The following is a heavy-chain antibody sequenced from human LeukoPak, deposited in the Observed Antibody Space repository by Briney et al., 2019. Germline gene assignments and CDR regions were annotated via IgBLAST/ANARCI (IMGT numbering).Heavy chain of an antibody. Sequence: GGSLRLSCAASGFTFSDYYMSWIRQAPGKGLEWVSYISSSSSYTNYADSVKGRFTISRDNAKNSLYLQMNSLRTEDTAVYYCAKAEGYDILTGLDYWGQGTLVTVSS. CDR3: AKAEGYDILTGLDY. D-gene: IGHD3-9*01. J-gene: IGHJ4*02. CDR2: ISSSSSYT. V-gene: IGHV3-11*03. CDR1: GFTFSDYY.